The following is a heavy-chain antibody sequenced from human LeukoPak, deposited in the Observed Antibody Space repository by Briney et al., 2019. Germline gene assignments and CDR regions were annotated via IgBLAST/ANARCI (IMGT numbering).Heavy chain of an antibody. J-gene: IGHJ4*02. D-gene: IGHD3-22*01. CDR1: GFNFDDYG. V-gene: IGHV3-20*04. CDR2: INWNGGST. CDR3: ARAPSSGYYFDY. Sequence: GGSLRLSCAASGFNFDDYGVSWVRQVPGKGLEWVSAINWNGGSTGYADSVKGRFTISRDNAKNSLYLQMNSLRAEDTALYYCARAPSSGYYFDYWGQGTLVTVSS.